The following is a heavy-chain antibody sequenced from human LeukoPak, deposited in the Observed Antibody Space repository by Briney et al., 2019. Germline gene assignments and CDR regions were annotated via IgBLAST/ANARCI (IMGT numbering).Heavy chain of an antibody. V-gene: IGHV4-34*01. Sequence: SETLSLTCAVYGGSFSGYYWSWIRQPPGKGLEWIGEINHGGGINYNPSLKSRVTISVDTSKKQFSLKLSSVTAADTAVYYCARGISLAGSAFDIWGRGTLVTVSS. CDR1: GGSFSGYY. J-gene: IGHJ3*02. CDR2: INHGGGI. CDR3: ARGISLAGSAFDI.